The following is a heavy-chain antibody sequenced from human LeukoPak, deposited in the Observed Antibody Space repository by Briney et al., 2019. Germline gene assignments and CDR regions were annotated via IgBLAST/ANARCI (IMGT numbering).Heavy chain of an antibody. CDR2: INTNTGNP. CDR3: ARMWFGGDSYYYYYYMDV. Sequence: GASVKVSCKASGYTFTSYAMNWVRQAPGQGLEWMGLINTNTGNPTYAQGFTGRFVFSLDTSVSTAYLQISSLKAEDTAVYYCARMWFGGDSYYYYYYMDVWGKGTTVTVSS. CDR1: GYTFTSYA. J-gene: IGHJ6*03. V-gene: IGHV7-4-1*02. D-gene: IGHD3-10*01.